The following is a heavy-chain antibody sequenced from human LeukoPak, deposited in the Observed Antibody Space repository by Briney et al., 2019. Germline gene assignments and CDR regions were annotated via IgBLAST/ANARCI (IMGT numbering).Heavy chain of an antibody. CDR2: IIPIFGIA. Sequence: GSSVKVSCKASGGTFSSYAISWVRQAPGQRLEWMGRIIPIFGIANYAQKFQGRVTITADKSTSTAYMELSSLRSEDAAVYYCARDGYNNYFDYWGQGTLVTVSS. CDR1: GGTFSSYA. J-gene: IGHJ4*02. V-gene: IGHV1-69*04. CDR3: ARDGYNNYFDY. D-gene: IGHD5-24*01.